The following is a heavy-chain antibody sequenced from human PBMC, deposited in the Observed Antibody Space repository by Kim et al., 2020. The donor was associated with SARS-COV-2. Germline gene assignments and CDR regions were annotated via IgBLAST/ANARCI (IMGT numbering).Heavy chain of an antibody. CDR3: ARVQGTGMVRTVYYFDY. V-gene: IGHV1-69*13. D-gene: IGHD5-18*01. Sequence: SVKVSCKASGGTFSSYAISWVRQAPGQGLEWMGGIIPIFGTANYAQKFQGRVTITADESTSTAYMELSSLRSEDTAVYYCARVQGTGMVRTVYYFDYWGQGTLVTVSS. CDR1: GGTFSSYA. J-gene: IGHJ4*02. CDR2: IIPIFGTA.